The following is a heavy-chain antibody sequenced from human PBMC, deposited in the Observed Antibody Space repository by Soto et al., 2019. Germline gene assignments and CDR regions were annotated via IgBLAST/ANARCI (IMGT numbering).Heavy chain of an antibody. CDR1: GYSFDSFG. D-gene: IGHD1-26*01. V-gene: IGHV1-18*01. CDR3: ARDLRVGANSDACDV. Sequence: QLVQSGAEVKKPGASMKVSCQASGYSFDSFGISWVRQAPGQGLEWMGRVNAHNHITKYAQKFQDRVTITRDTPTSTDYLEVRSLRSDDTAVYYWARDLRVGANSDACDVWGQGTMVTVSS. J-gene: IGHJ3*01. CDR2: VNAHNHIT.